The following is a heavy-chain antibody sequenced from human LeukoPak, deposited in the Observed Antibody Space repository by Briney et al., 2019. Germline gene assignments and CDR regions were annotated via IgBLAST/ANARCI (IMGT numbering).Heavy chain of an antibody. CDR2: MYYSGSA. D-gene: IGHD5-12*01. CDR3: ARGLYSGSSKD. J-gene: IGHJ4*02. V-gene: IGHV4-61*08. CDR1: GGSISSGDYY. Sequence: PSETLSLTCTVSGGSISSGDYYWSWIRQPPGKGLEWIGYMYYSGSANYNPSLKSRVTMSVDTSKNQFSLKLSSVTAADTAVYYCARGLYSGSSKDWGQGTLVTVSS.